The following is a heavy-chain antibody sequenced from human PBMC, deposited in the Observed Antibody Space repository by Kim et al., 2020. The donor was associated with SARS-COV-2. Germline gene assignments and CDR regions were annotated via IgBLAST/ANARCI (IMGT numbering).Heavy chain of an antibody. V-gene: IGHV1-2*04. J-gene: IGHJ4*02. D-gene: IGHD6-13*01. CDR2: INPNNDGT. Sequence: ASVKVSCKASGYTFTGYYMHWVRQAPGQGLEWMGWINPNNDGTNYAQKFQGWVTMTRDTSITTAYMELSRLRSDDTAVYYCARGIRYTSSWNRWYFDYWGQGTLVTVSS. CDR1: GYTFTGYY. CDR3: ARGIRYTSSWNRWYFDY.